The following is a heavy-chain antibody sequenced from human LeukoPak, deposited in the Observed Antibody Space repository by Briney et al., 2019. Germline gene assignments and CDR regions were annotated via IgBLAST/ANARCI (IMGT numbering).Heavy chain of an antibody. CDR1: GFRFSSYD. V-gene: IGHV3-30*02. D-gene: IGHD2-15*01. CDR2: IESDGTKE. CDR3: AKDHGVAATWFDP. Sequence: GGSLRLSCAASGFRFSSYDIHWVCQAPGKGLEWVTFIESDGTKEYYADSVKGRFTISRANSKNTLYLQMNSLRAEDTAVYYCAKDHGVAATWFDPWGQGTLVTVSS. J-gene: IGHJ5*02.